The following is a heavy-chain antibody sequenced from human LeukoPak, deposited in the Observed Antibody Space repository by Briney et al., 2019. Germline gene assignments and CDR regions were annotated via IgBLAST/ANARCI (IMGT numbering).Heavy chain of an antibody. CDR3: ARAADYYDSSGYLPSNAFDI. D-gene: IGHD3-22*01. CDR2: INHSGST. J-gene: IGHJ3*02. V-gene: IGHV4-34*01. CDR1: GGFFSGYY. Sequence: SETLSLTCAVYGGFFSGYYWSWIRQPPGKGLEWIGEINHSGSTNYNPSLKSRVTISVDTSKNQFSLKLSSVTAADTAVYYCARAADYYDSSGYLPSNAFDIWGQGTMVTVSS.